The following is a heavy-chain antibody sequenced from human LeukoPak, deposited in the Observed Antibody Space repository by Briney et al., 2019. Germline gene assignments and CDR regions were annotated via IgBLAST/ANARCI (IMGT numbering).Heavy chain of an antibody. CDR1: GLTFSGFA. CDR3: TRPGSNYGSFDY. V-gene: IGHV3-30-3*01. Sequence: GGSLRLSCAASGLTFSGFAMYWVRQAPGKGLEWVAVTSYDGSNKNYADSVKGRFTISRDKSKNTLYLQMNSLKTEDTAVYYCTRPGSNYGSFDYWGQGTLVTVSS. J-gene: IGHJ4*02. D-gene: IGHD3-10*01. CDR2: TSYDGSNK.